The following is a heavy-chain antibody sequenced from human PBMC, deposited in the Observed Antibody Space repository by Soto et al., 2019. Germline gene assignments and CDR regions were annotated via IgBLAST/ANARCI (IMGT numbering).Heavy chain of an antibody. J-gene: IGHJ3*02. V-gene: IGHV3-23*01. D-gene: IGHD6-13*01. CDR2: TTATGYST. CDR3: AKSSSVTGGAFDM. Sequence: EVQLLESGGGFVQPGGSLRLSCVVSGFMFRDYPMGWVRQAPGKGLEWVSATTATGYSTFYADSVKGRFTISRDNSINTLFLQMNNRGVDVSALYSCAKSSSVTGGAFDMWGLGTMVTVS. CDR1: GFMFRDYP.